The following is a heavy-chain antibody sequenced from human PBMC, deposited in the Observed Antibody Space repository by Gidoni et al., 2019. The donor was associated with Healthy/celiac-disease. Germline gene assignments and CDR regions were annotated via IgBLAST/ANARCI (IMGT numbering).Heavy chain of an antibody. V-gene: IGHV4-39*01. CDR2: IYYSGST. CDR1: GGSISSSSYY. CDR3: ASRPPLYYYDSSGYGYYFDY. J-gene: IGHJ4*02. Sequence: QLQLQESGPGLVKPSETLSLTCTVSGGSISSSSYYWGWIRQPPGKGLEWIGSIYYSGSTYYNPSLKSRVTISVDTSKNQFSLKLSSVTAADTAVYYCASRPPLYYYDSSGYGYYFDYWGQGTLVTVSS. D-gene: IGHD3-22*01.